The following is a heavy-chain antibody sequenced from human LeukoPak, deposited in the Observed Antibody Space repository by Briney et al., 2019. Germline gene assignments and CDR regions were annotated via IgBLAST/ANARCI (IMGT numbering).Heavy chain of an antibody. V-gene: IGHV4-39*01. D-gene: IGHD3-10*01. CDR3: ARLRGYSARLSYFDY. J-gene: IGHJ4*02. CDR2: IYYSGST. CDR1: GFTFSSYSMN. Sequence: GSLRLSCAASGFTFSSYSMNWVRQAPGKGLEWIGSIYYSGSTYYNPSLKSRVTISVDTSKNQFSLKLSSVTAADTAVYYCARLRGYSARLSYFDYWGQGTLVTVSS.